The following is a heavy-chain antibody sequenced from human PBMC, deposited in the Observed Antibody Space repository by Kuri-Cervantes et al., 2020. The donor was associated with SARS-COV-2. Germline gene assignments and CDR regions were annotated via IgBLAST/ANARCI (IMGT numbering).Heavy chain of an antibody. CDR1: GGSISSSSYY. Sequence: ESLKISCTVSGGSISSSSYYWGWIRQPPGKGLEWIGEINHSGSTNYNPSLKSRVTMSVDTSKNQFSLKLSSVTAADTAVYYCARDGGSGYDWTDYYYYYMDVWGKGTTVTVSS. CDR3: ARDGGSGYDWTDYYYYYMDV. V-gene: IGHV4-39*07. J-gene: IGHJ6*03. D-gene: IGHD5-12*01. CDR2: INHSGST.